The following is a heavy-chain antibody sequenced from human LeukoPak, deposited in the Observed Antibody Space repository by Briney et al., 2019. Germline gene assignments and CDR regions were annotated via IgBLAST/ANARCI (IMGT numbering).Heavy chain of an antibody. D-gene: IGHD6-19*01. J-gene: IGHJ6*03. CDR2: IKQDGSEK. CDR3: ARDTVAGTFYYYYYMDV. V-gene: IGHV3-7*01. Sequence: GGSLRLSCAASGFTFSSYWMSWVRQAPGKGLEWVANIKQDGSEKYYVDSVKGRFTISRDNAKNSLYLQMNSLRAEDTAVYYCARDTVAGTFYYYYYMDVWGKGTTVTVSS. CDR1: GFTFSSYW.